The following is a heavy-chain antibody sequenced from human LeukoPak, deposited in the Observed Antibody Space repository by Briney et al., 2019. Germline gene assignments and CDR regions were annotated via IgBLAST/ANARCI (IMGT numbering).Heavy chain of an antibody. D-gene: IGHD2-2*01. CDR1: GYTFIHYY. Sequence: ASVTVSCKASGYTFIHYYIHWMRQAPGQGLEWMGWMNPNNCDTKYAQKFPGRLTMTRAPTISTAYLELSRLKSADPAVYSCARVNAGPDNWGPGTLVTVSS. V-gene: IGHV1-2*02. J-gene: IGHJ4*02. CDR2: MNPNNCDT. CDR3: ARVNAGPDN.